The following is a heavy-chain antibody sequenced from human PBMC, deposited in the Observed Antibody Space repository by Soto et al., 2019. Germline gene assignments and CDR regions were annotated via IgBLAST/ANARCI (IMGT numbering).Heavy chain of an antibody. CDR1: GGSISSGGYS. V-gene: IGHV4-61*08. D-gene: IGHD4-4*01. CDR3: ARDLYRGFDM. CDR2: VFYSGST. Sequence: TSETLSLTCAVSGGSISSGGYSWSWFRQPPGKGLEWIGYVFYSGSTNYNPSLKSRLTISVDTSKNQFSLRLTSVTAADTAVYYCARDLYRGFDMWGQGTMVTVSS. J-gene: IGHJ3*02.